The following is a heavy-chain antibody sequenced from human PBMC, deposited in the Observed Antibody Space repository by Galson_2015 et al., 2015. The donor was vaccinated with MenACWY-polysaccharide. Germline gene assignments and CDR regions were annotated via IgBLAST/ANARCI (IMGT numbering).Heavy chain of an antibody. J-gene: IGHJ3*02. Sequence: SVKVSCKVSGNTLTELSMHWVRQAPGKGLEWVGGFDPEASATMYAQPFQGRVTLTEDTSTDTAYLELSSLRSEDTAVYYCATPGPDHYNFGGYDALDIWGQGTLVIVSS. CDR2: FDPEASAT. CDR3: ATPGPDHYNFGGYDALDI. CDR1: GNTLTELS. V-gene: IGHV1-24*01. D-gene: IGHD1-20*01.